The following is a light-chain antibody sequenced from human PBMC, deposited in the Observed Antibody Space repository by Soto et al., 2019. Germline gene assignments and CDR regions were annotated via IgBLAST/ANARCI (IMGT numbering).Light chain of an antibody. CDR3: QGRGNWPWT. CDR1: PSVSSY. V-gene: IGKV3-11*01. J-gene: IGKJ1*01. Sequence: EIVLTQSPATLSLSPGEKATLSCRASPSVSSYLAWYQQKPGQAPRLLMFDASIRATGIPARFSGTGSETDFTLTSTSLEPEDIAVYYWQGRGNWPWTFGQGNKVEIK. CDR2: DAS.